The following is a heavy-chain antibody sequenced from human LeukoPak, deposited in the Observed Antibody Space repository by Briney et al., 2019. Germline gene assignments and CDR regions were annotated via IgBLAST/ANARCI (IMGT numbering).Heavy chain of an antibody. CDR3: AIDYYDRSGYFDY. CDR2: IYYSGST. Sequence: SETLSLTCTVSGGSISSSSYYWGWIRQPPGKGLEWIGSIYYSGSTYYNPSLKSRVTISVDTSKNQFSLKLSSVTAADTAVYYCAIDYYDRSGYFDYWGQGTLVTVSS. CDR1: GGSISSSSYY. V-gene: IGHV4-39*07. D-gene: IGHD3-22*01. J-gene: IGHJ4*02.